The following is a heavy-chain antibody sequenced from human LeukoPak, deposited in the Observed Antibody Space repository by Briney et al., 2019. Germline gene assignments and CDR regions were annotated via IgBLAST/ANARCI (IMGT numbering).Heavy chain of an antibody. J-gene: IGHJ4*02. D-gene: IGHD1-26*01. CDR1: NYSISSGYY. CDR3: ARTLSRWDPFDY. CDR2: IYHSGNT. V-gene: IGHV4-38-2*02. Sequence: PSETLSLTCTVSNYSISSGYYWAWIRQPPGKGLEWIGNIYHSGNTYYNPSLKSRVSLSVDTSENQFSLKLSSVTAADTAVYYCARTLSRWDPFDYWGQGTLVTVSS.